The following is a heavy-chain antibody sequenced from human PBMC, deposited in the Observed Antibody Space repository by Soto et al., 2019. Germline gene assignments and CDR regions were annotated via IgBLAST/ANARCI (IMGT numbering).Heavy chain of an antibody. D-gene: IGHD1-26*01. V-gene: IGHV1-69*01. CDR1: GGTFSSYS. J-gene: IGHJ4*02. CDR2: IIPIFATA. Sequence: QVQLVQSGAEVKKPGSSVKVSCKASGGTFSSYSINWVRQAPGQGLEWMGEIIPIFATANYAQKFQGSVTITADESTSTASLELSSLRSEDTAVYYCARAGGRHSGGSDYWGQGNLVTVSS. CDR3: ARAGGRHSGGSDY.